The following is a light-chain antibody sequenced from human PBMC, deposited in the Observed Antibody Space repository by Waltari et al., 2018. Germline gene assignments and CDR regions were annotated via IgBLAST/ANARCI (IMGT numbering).Light chain of an antibody. Sequence: AIRMTQSPSSLSASTGDRATITCRASQGISSYLAWYQQKPGKAPKLLIYAASTLQNGVPSRFSGSGSGTDFTLTISCLQSEDFATYYCQQYYSYITFGQGTRLEIK. CDR1: QGISSY. V-gene: IGKV1-8*01. CDR2: AAS. CDR3: QQYYSYIT. J-gene: IGKJ5*01.